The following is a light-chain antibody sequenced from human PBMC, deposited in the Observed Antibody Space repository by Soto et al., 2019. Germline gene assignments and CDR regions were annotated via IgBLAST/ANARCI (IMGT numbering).Light chain of an antibody. V-gene: IGKV3-20*01. CDR3: QRYGSSPPWT. CDR2: GAS. CDR1: QSVSSSY. Sequence: EIVLTQSPGTLSLSPGERATLFCRASQSVSSSYLAWYQQKPGQAPRLLIYGASSRATGIPDRFSGSGSGTDFTLTISRLEPEDFAVYYCQRYGSSPPWTFGQGTRWISN. J-gene: IGKJ1*01.